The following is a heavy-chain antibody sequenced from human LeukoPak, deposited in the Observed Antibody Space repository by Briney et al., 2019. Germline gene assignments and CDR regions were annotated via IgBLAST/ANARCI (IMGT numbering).Heavy chain of an antibody. CDR2: ITYSGST. D-gene: IGHD4-11*01. CDR1: GGSFSGYY. J-gene: IGHJ3*01. Sequence: SETLSLTCADYGGSFSGYYWSWIRQPPGKGLEWIGEITYSGSTNYNPSPKSRVTISVDTSKNQFSLKLPSVTAADTAVYYCARSHDYSTSLAFDVWGQGTMVTVSS. CDR3: ARSHDYSTSLAFDV. V-gene: IGHV4-34*01.